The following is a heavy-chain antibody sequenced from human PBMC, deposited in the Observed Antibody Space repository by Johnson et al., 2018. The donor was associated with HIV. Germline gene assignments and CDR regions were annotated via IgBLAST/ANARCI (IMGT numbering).Heavy chain of an antibody. CDR3: ARERPGYGGQDAFDI. Sequence: QLVESGGGLVQPGGSLRLSCVVSGFTLRNYDMHWVRQVTGEGLEWVSVIYSGCSTYYADSVKGRFTISRDNSKNTLYLQRNSLRAEDTAVYYCARERPGYGGQDAFDIWGQGTKVTVSS. D-gene: IGHD4-23*01. CDR1: GFTLRNYD. V-gene: IGHV3-66*01. J-gene: IGHJ3*02. CDR2: IYSGCST.